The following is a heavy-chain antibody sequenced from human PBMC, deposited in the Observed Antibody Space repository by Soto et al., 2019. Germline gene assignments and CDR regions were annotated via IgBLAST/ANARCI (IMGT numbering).Heavy chain of an antibody. D-gene: IGHD3-3*01. J-gene: IGHJ5*02. CDR1: GYTFTSYG. Sequence: ASVKVSCKASGYTFTSYGISWVRQAPGQGLEWMGWISAYNGNTNYAQKLQGRVTMTTDTSTSTAYMELRSLRSDDTAVYYCARDDPPRYYDFWSGYYTGWCDPGGQGTLVTVSS. CDR2: ISAYNGNT. CDR3: ARDDPPRYYDFWSGYYTGWCDP. V-gene: IGHV1-18*01.